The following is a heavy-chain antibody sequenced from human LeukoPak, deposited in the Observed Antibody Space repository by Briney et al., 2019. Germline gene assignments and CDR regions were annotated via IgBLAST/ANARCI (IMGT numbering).Heavy chain of an antibody. Sequence: GGSLRLSCAASGFTFSDYYMSWIRQAPGKGLEWVSYISSSGSTIYYADSVKGRFTISRDNAKNSLYLQMNSLRAEDTAVYYCARDRGYYRASSLEKSYYMDVWGKGTTVTVSS. D-gene: IGHD3-22*01. CDR1: GFTFSDYY. CDR3: ARDRGYYRASSLEKSYYMDV. V-gene: IGHV3-11*04. CDR2: ISSSGSTI. J-gene: IGHJ6*03.